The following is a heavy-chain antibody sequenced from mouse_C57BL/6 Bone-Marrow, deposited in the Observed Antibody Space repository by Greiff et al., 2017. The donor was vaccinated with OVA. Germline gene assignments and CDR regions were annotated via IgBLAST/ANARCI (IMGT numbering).Heavy chain of an antibody. CDR1: GYTITDYY. CDR2: IDPEDGGT. V-gene: IGHV14-2*01. Sequence: VQLQQSGAELVKPGASVKLSCTASGYTITDYYMHWVKQRTEQGLEWIGRIDPEDGGTKYTQKFKGKATITADTSSNTAYLQLSSLTSEDTSFYYCARDDYDHYWGQGTTLTVSS. J-gene: IGHJ2*01. D-gene: IGHD2-4*01. CDR3: ARDDYDHY.